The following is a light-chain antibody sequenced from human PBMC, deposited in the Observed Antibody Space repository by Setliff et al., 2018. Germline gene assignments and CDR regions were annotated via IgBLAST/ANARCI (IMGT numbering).Light chain of an antibody. V-gene: IGLV2-11*01. CDR3: CSYTSSSTLYV. J-gene: IGLJ1*01. Sequence: QSALTQPRSVSGSPGQSVTISCTGTSSDVGGYDYVSWFQQHPGKAPKLMISDVSKRPSGVPDRFSGSKSGNTASLTISGLQAEDEADYYCCSYTSSSTLYVFGTGTKVTV. CDR1: SSDVGGYDY. CDR2: DVS.